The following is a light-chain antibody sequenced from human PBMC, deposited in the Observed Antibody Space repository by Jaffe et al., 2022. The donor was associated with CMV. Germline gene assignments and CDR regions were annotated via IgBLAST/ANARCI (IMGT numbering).Light chain of an antibody. CDR1: KLGDKY. Sequence: SYELTQAPSVSVSPGQTASITCSGDKLGDKYACWYQQKPGQSPVLVIYEDSKRPAGIPERFSGSNSGNTATLTISGTQGMDEGDYYCQAWDSSTAEVVFGGGTKLTVL. CDR2: EDS. CDR3: QAWDSSTAEVV. V-gene: IGLV3-1*01. J-gene: IGLJ2*01.